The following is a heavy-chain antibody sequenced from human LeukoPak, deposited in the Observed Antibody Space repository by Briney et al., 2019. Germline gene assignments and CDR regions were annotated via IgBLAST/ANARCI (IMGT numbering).Heavy chain of an antibody. CDR1: GGSFSGYY. D-gene: IGHD2-2*01. Sequence: PSETLSLTCAVYGGSFSGYYWSWIRQPPGKGLEWIGEINHSGSTNYNPSLKSRVTISVDTSKNQFSLKLSSVTAADTAVYYCARASGYCSSTSCPNDAFDIWGQGTMVTVSS. J-gene: IGHJ3*02. V-gene: IGHV4-34*01. CDR2: INHSGST. CDR3: ARASGYCSSTSCPNDAFDI.